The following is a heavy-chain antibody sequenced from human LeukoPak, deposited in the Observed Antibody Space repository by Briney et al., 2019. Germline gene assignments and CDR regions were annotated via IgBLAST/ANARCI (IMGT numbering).Heavy chain of an antibody. D-gene: IGHD6-13*01. CDR3: AREWQGGIAAAGTRIEGDY. V-gene: IGHV3-7*01. J-gene: IGHJ4*02. Sequence: PGGSLRLSCAASGFTFSNSAMSWVRQAPGKGLEWVANIKQDGSEKNYVDSVKGRFTISRDNAENSLFLQMNSLRVEDTAVYYCAREWQGGIAAAGTRIEGDYWGQGTLVAVSS. CDR2: IKQDGSEK. CDR1: GFTFSNSA.